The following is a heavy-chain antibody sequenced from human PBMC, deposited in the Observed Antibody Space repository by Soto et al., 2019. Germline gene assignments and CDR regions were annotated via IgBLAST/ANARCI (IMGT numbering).Heavy chain of an antibody. J-gene: IGHJ4*02. D-gene: IGHD6-19*01. CDR2: IFYSGST. V-gene: IGHV4-59*11. Sequence: SETLSLTCSVSGGSISGHYWTWIRQSPGKGLEWIGYIFYSGSTNYNPSLKSRVTISVDTSKNQFSLKMSSVTAADTAVYYCARVGSSGWSPDYWGRGTLVTAPQ. CDR3: ARVGSSGWSPDY. CDR1: GGSISGHY.